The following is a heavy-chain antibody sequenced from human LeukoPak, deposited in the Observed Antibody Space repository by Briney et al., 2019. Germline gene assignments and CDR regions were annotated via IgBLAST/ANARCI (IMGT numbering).Heavy chain of an antibody. CDR3: ARGFLGDAFDI. CDR2: IGTVGDP. CDR1: GFTFSRYD. D-gene: IGHD3-3*01. Sequence: GGSLRLSCAASGFTFSRYDMHWVRQATGKGLEWVSAIGTVGDPYYPGSVKGRFTISRENAKNSLYLQVNSLRAGDTAVYYCARGFLGDAFDIWGQGTMVTVSS. J-gene: IGHJ3*02. V-gene: IGHV3-13*05.